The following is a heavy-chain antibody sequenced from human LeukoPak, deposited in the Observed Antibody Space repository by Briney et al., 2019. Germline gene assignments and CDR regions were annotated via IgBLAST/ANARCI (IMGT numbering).Heavy chain of an antibody. Sequence: MSGGSLRLSCEASGFTFSDYYMTWVRQAPGKGLEWVSYISSSGSSIYYADSVKGRFTISRDNAKKSLYLQVHSLRAEDTAVYYCARDSHKFDSSGYYPDAFDIWGQGTMVTVSS. V-gene: IGHV3-11*04. CDR2: ISSSGSSI. J-gene: IGHJ3*02. CDR3: ARDSHKFDSSGYYPDAFDI. D-gene: IGHD3-22*01. CDR1: GFTFSDYY.